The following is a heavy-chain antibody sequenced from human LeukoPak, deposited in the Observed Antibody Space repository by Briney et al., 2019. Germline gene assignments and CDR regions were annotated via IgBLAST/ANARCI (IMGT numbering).Heavy chain of an antibody. CDR3: ARGVVVAGLRYYFDS. CDR2: IYSTGST. V-gene: IGHV4-4*07. Sequence: SETLSLTCTVSGGSMSSYYWSWVGQPAGKGLEWIGRIYSTGSTKYSPSLESRLTMSLDTSKDQFSLKLTSVTAADTAVYYCARGVVVAGLRYYFDSWGQGRLVSVSS. J-gene: IGHJ4*02. D-gene: IGHD6-19*01. CDR1: GGSMSSYY.